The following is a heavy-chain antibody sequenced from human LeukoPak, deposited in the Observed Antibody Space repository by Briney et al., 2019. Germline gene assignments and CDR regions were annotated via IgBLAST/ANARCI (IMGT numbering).Heavy chain of an antibody. CDR3: ARLAPYSSGPYFDY. J-gene: IGHJ4*02. D-gene: IGHD6-19*01. V-gene: IGHV3-66*04. Sequence: IDSGGSTYYSDSVKDRFTISRDNSNNTLFLQMNSLRAEDTAVYYCARLAPYSSGPYFDYWGQGILVTVSS. CDR2: IDSGGST.